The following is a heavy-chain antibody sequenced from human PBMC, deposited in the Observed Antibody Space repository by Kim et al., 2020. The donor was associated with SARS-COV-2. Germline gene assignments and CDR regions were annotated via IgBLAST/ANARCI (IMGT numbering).Heavy chain of an antibody. CDR3: ARRGSGNFDYFDY. J-gene: IGHJ4*02. Sequence: RYNPSFQGQVTVSVDKSINTAYLRWTSLKASDTAIDYCARRGSGNFDYFDYWGQGTLVTVSS. V-gene: IGHV5-51*01. D-gene: IGHD1-26*01.